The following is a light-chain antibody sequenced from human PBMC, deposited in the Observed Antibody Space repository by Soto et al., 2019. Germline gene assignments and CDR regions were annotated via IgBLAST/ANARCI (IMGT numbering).Light chain of an antibody. CDR3: QQRYSTLIT. J-gene: IGKJ5*01. CDR1: QSISSY. V-gene: IGKV1-39*01. Sequence: DIQMTQSPSSLSASVGDRVTITCRASQSISSYLNWYQQKRGKAPKLLIYAAASLQSGVLSRFSGSGSGTDFTLTISSLQPEDFATYYCQQRYSTLITFGQGTRLEIK. CDR2: AAA.